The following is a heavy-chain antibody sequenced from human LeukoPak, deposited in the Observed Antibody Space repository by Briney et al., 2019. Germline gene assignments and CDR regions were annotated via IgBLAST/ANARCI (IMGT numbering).Heavy chain of an antibody. CDR3: ARGFYGNYYYYGMDV. CDR1: GGSISSYY. V-gene: IGHV4-59*01. Sequence: SETLSLTCTVPGGSISSYYWSWIRQPPGKGPEWIGYIYYSGSTNYNPSLKSRVTISVDTSKNQFSLKLSSVTAADTAVYYCARGFYGNYYYYGMDVWGKGTTVTVSS. CDR2: IYYSGST. J-gene: IGHJ6*04. D-gene: IGHD3-16*01.